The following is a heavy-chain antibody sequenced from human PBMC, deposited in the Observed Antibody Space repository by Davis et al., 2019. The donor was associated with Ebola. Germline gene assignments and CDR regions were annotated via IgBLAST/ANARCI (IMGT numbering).Heavy chain of an antibody. V-gene: IGHV4-34*01. Sequence: MPSETLSLTCAVYGGSFSGYYWSWIRQPPGKGLEWIGEINHSGSTNYNPSLKSRVTISVDTSKNQFSLKVSSATAADTAVYYCARGKGGCTGGVCLYYYYGMDVWGQGTTVTVSS. D-gene: IGHD2-8*02. CDR3: ARGKGGCTGGVCLYYYYGMDV. CDR2: INHSGST. CDR1: GGSFSGYY. J-gene: IGHJ6*02.